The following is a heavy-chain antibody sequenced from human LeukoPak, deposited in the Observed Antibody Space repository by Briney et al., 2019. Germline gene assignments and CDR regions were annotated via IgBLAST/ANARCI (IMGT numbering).Heavy chain of an antibody. CDR2: IKEDGREK. CDR3: ARGSKTGPFSTYYYDSP. D-gene: IGHD3-22*01. J-gene: IGHJ5*02. CDR1: GFTFSSSW. Sequence: GGSLRLSCATSGFTFSSSWMSWVRQAPGKGLECVANIKEDGREKYYVDSVKGRFTISRDNAKNSLYLQMSSLRAEDTAVYYCARGSKTGPFSTYYYDSPWGQGTLVTVSS. V-gene: IGHV3-7*01.